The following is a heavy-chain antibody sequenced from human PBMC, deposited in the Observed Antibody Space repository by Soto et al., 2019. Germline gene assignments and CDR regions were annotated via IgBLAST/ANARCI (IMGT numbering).Heavy chain of an antibody. CDR2: TRNKANSYTT. J-gene: IGHJ4*02. D-gene: IGHD2-21*02. CDR3: AIILAYCGGDCYSFDY. V-gene: IGHV3-72*01. Sequence: EVQLVESGGGLVQPGGSLRLSCAASGFTFSDHYMDWVRQAPGKGLEGVGRTRNKANSYTTEYAASVKGRFTISRDDSKNSLYLQMNSLKTEDTAVYYCAIILAYCGGDCYSFDYWGQGTLVTVSS. CDR1: GFTFSDHY.